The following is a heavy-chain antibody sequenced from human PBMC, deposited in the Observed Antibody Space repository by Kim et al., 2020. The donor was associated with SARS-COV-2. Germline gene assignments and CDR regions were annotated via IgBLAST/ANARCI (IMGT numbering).Heavy chain of an antibody. D-gene: IGHD3-10*01. V-gene: IGHV3-15*01. Sequence: GGSLRLSCAASGLTFSNAWMSWVRQAPGKGLEWVGCIKSKTDGGTTDYAAPVKGRFTISRDDSKNTLYLQMNSLKTEDTAVYYCTTGHPLVLWFGELGPNLYPCDYWGQGPLVTVSS. CDR1: GLTFSNAW. CDR2: IKSKTDGGTT. CDR3: TTGHPLVLWFGELGPNLYPCDY. J-gene: IGHJ4*02.